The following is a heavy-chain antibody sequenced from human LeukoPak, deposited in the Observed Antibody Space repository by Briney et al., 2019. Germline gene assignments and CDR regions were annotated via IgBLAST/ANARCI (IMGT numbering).Heavy chain of an antibody. Sequence: GSLRLSCAASGFTFSTYAMSWVRQAPGKGLEWVSAISGSTGRTYHADSVKGRFTISRDNSKNTLYLQMNNLRAEDTAVYYCAPRVVGSAPFDYWGQGTLVTVSS. CDR1: GFTFSTYA. J-gene: IGHJ4*02. D-gene: IGHD2-15*01. CDR2: ISGSTGRT. V-gene: IGHV3-23*01. CDR3: APRVVGSAPFDY.